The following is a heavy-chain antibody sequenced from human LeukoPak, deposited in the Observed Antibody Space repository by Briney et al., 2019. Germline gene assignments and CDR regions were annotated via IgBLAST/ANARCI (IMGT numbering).Heavy chain of an antibody. CDR2: IYYSVST. CDR3: ARQRRYCSSTSCYAFDY. D-gene: IGHD2-2*01. J-gene: IGHJ4*02. CDR1: GDPISSRSYS. Sequence: SETLSLTCTVSGDPISSRSYSWGWIRKPPGKGLEWIVSIYYSVSTYYHPSLKSRVTISVDTSKNQFSLKLSSVTAADTAVYYCARQRRYCSSTSCYAFDYWGQGTLVTVSS. V-gene: IGHV4-39*01.